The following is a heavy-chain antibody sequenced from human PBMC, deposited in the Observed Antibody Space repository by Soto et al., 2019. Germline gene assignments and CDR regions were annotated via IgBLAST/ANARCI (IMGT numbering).Heavy chain of an antibody. CDR2: IKPDDSEK. V-gene: IGHV3-7*01. D-gene: IGHD4-4*01. CDR3: VRGGSNYAS. Sequence: EVHLVESGGGLVQPGGSLRLSCTASGFTFSDSWMSWVRQAPGKGLELVARIKPDDSEKQYADSVKGRFSISRDNAKNSMYLQMDSLRGEDTAVYYCVRGGSNYASWGQGTLVTVSS. J-gene: IGHJ5*02. CDR1: GFTFSDSW.